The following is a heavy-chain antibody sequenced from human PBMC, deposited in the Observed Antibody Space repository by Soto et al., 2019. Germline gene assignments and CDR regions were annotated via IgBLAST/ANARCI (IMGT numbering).Heavy chain of an antibody. CDR2: IRSKAYGGTT. Sequence: GGSLRLSCAASGFTFSVYAMSWVRQVPGKGLEWLGFIRSKAYGGTTEYAASVKGRFTISRDDSKSIAYLQMNSLKTEDTAVYYCTRDIVVVPAANYYYGMDVWGQGTTVTVSS. CDR3: TRDIVVVPAANYYYGMDV. D-gene: IGHD2-2*01. J-gene: IGHJ6*02. V-gene: IGHV3-49*04. CDR1: GFTFSVYA.